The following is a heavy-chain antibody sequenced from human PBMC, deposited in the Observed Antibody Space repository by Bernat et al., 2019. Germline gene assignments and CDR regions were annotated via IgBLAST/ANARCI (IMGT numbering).Heavy chain of an antibody. D-gene: IGHD3-3*01. V-gene: IGHV4-34*01. CDR2: INHSGST. CDR3: ARRRGAIFGVVTPSFDP. Sequence: QVQLQQWGAGLLKPSETLSLTCAVYGGSFSGYYWSWIRQPPGKGLEWIGEINHSGSTNYNPSLKSRVTISVDTSKNQLSLKLSSVTAADTAVYYCARRRGAIFGVVTPSFDPWGQGTLVTVSS. J-gene: IGHJ5*02. CDR1: GGSFSGYY.